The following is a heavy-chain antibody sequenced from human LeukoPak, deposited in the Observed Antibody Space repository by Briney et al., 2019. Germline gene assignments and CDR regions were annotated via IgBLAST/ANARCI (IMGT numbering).Heavy chain of an antibody. D-gene: IGHD3-9*01. V-gene: IGHV1-69*13. Sequence: SVKVSCNASAGTFISYAISWVRQDPGQGLQWMGGIIPIFGTANYAQKFQGRVTITADESTSTAYMELSSLRSEDTAAYYCARVEEYYDILTGYVYWGQGTLVTVSS. CDR3: ARVEEYYDILTGYVY. J-gene: IGHJ4*02. CDR1: AGTFISYA. CDR2: IIPIFGTA.